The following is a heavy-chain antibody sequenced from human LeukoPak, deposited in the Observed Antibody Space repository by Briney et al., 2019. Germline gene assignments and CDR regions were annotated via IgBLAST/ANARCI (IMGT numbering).Heavy chain of an antibody. CDR3: ARVVMDSSGYFGY. Sequence: GGSLRLSCAASGFTFDDYGMGWVRQAPGKGLEWVSGINWNGGSTGYADSVKGRFTISRDNAKNSLYLQMNSLRAADTALYNCARVVMDSSGYFGYWGQGTLVTVSS. J-gene: IGHJ4*02. V-gene: IGHV3-20*01. D-gene: IGHD3-22*01. CDR2: INWNGGST. CDR1: GFTFDDYG.